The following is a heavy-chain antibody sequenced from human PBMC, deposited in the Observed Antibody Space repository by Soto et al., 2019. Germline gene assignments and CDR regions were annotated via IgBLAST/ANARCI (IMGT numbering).Heavy chain of an antibody. CDR3: ARAEKKQLVEFPRYYYYYYMDV. V-gene: IGHV4-59*08. J-gene: IGHJ6*03. CDR1: GGSISSYY. D-gene: IGHD6-6*01. CDR2: IYYSGST. Sequence: SETLSLTCTVSGGSISSYYWSWIRQPPGKGLEWIGYIYYSGSTNYNPSLKSRVTISVDTSKNQFSLKLSSVTAADTAVYYCARAEKKQLVEFPRYYYYYYMDVWGKGTTVTVSS.